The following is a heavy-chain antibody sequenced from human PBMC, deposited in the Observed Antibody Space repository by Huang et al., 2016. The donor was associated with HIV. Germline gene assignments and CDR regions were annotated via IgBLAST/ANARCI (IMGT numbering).Heavy chain of an antibody. Sequence: QLLLQESGPGLVKPSEALALTCAVSGGSIRSSDYHWGWIRQPPGKGLEWIGSIYDKGSTHYSPSLKSRVTIAVDTSKNLFFLNLTSMTAADTAAYYCARHREGPVAYYSGWGSHLNYMDVWGRGRTVVVSS. CDR3: ARHREGPVAYYSGWGSHLNYMDV. CDR1: GGSIRSSDYH. D-gene: IGHD3-10*01. J-gene: IGHJ6*03. V-gene: IGHV4-39*01. CDR2: IYDKGST.